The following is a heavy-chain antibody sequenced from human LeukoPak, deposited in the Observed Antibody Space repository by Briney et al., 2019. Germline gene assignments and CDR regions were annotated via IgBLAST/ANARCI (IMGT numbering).Heavy chain of an antibody. D-gene: IGHD5-18*01. Sequence: ASVKVSCKASGYTFTGYYMHWVRQAPGQGLEWMGWINPNSGGTNYAQTFQGRVTMTRDTSISTAYMELSRLRSDDTAVYYCARDKWIQLWFSDYHDAFGIWGQGTMVTVSS. CDR3: ARDKWIQLWFSDYHDAFGI. CDR2: INPNSGGT. V-gene: IGHV1-2*02. J-gene: IGHJ3*02. CDR1: GYTFTGYY.